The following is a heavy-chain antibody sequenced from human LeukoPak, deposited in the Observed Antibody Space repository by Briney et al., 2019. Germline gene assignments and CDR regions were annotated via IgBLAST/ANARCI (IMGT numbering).Heavy chain of an antibody. CDR2: INTDGSST. CDR1: GFTFSSYW. V-gene: IGHV3-74*01. Sequence: PGGSLRLSCAASGFTFSSYWMHWVRQAPGKGLVWVSRINTDGSSTSYADSVKGRFTISRDNAKNTLYLQMNSLRAEDTAVYYCIRDGLGTSPYDLWGQGALVTVSS. J-gene: IGHJ5*02. D-gene: IGHD7-27*01. CDR3: IRDGLGTSPYDL.